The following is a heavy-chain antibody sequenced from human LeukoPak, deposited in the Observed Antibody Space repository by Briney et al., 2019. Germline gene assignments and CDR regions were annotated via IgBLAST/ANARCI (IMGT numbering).Heavy chain of an antibody. V-gene: IGHV3-53*01. Sequence: GGSLRLSCAASGFTVSSNYMSWVRQAPGKGLEWVSIIYSGGSTFYADSVKGRFTISRDNSKNTLYLQMNSLRADDTATYYCVRGLLEWLRLETYYFDYWGQGTLVTVSS. CDR3: VRGLLEWLRLETYYFDY. CDR1: GFTVSSNY. D-gene: IGHD3-3*01. J-gene: IGHJ4*02. CDR2: IYSGGST.